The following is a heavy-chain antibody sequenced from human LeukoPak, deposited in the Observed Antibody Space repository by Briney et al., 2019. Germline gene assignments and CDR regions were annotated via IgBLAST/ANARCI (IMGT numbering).Heavy chain of an antibody. J-gene: IGHJ4*02. CDR2: IYYSGST. CDR1: GGSISSYY. CDR3: ARARRQTYYFDY. Sequence: PSETLSLTCTVSGGSISSYYWSWIRQPPGKGREWIGYIYYSGSTNYNPSLKSRVTISVDTSKNQFSLKLSSVTAADTAVYYCARARRQTYYFDYWGQGTLVTVSS. V-gene: IGHV4-59*01.